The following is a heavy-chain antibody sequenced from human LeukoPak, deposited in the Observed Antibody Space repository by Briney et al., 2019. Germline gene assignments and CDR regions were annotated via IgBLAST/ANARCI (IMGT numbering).Heavy chain of an antibody. D-gene: IGHD4-11*01. V-gene: IGHV3-66*04. CDR1: GFTVSSNY. CDR3: ARLQARLPNLFDY. J-gene: IGHJ4*02. CDR2: IYSGGNT. Sequence: QPGGSLRLSCAASGFTVSSNYMSWVRQAPGKGLEWVSVIYSGGNTYYADSVKGRFTISRDNSKNTLYLQMNSLRAEDTAVYYCARLQARLPNLFDYGGRGTLVTVSS.